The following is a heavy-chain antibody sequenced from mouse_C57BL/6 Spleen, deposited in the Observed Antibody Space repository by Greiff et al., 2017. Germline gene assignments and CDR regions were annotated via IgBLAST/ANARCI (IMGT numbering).Heavy chain of an antibody. Sequence: EVHLVESGGDLVKPGGSLKLSCAASGFTFSSYGMSWVRQTPDKRLEWVATISSGGSYTYYPDSVKGRFTISRDNAKNTLYLQMSSLKSEDTAMYYCARHEGGNYVHYAMDYWGQGTSVTVSS. D-gene: IGHD2-1*01. CDR1: GFTFSSYG. V-gene: IGHV5-6*01. CDR2: ISSGGSYT. CDR3: ARHEGGNYVHYAMDY. J-gene: IGHJ4*01.